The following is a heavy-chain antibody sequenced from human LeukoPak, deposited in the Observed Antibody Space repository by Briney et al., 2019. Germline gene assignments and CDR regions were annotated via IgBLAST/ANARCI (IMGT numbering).Heavy chain of an antibody. CDR1: GFTFSSYS. Sequence: GGSLRLSCAASGFTFSSYSMNWVRQAPGKGLEWVSYISSSSSTIYYADSVKGRFTISRDNAKNSLYLQMNSLRAEDTAVYYCARVKFTIFGAVGAFDIWGQGTMVTVS. J-gene: IGHJ3*02. CDR2: ISSSSSTI. CDR3: ARVKFTIFGAVGAFDI. D-gene: IGHD3-3*01. V-gene: IGHV3-48*01.